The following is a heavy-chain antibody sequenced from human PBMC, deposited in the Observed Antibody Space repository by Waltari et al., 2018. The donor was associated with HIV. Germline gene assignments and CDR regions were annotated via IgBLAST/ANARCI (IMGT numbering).Heavy chain of an antibody. D-gene: IGHD6-6*01. CDR1: GFTFSRYG. J-gene: IGHJ4*02. CDR2: IWHDETNK. CDR3: AKEDSSSSDPHYFDY. V-gene: IGHV3-30*02. Sequence: QVQLVESGGGVVQPGRSLRLSCAASGFTFSRYGMHWVRQAPGKGLGWVAFIWHDETNKYYADSVTGRFTISRDNSMNTLYLQMNSLRAEDTAMYYCAKEDSSSSDPHYFDYWGQGTLVTVSS.